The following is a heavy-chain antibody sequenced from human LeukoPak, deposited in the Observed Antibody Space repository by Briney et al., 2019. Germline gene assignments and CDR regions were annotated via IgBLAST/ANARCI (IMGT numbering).Heavy chain of an antibody. CDR2: ISAYNGNT. J-gene: IGHJ5*02. V-gene: IGHV1-18*01. CDR3: ARVHSSGRRGDWFDP. D-gene: IGHD6-19*01. CDR1: GYTFTSYG. Sequence: ASVKVSCKASGYTFTSYGISWVRQAPGQGLEWMGWISAYNGNTNYAQKLQGRVTMTTDTSTSTAYMELRSLRSDDTAVYYCARVHSSGRRGDWFDPWGQGTLVTVSS.